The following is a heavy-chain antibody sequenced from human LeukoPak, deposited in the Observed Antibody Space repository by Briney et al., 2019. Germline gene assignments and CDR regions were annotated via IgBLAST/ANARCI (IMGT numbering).Heavy chain of an antibody. CDR3: ASNLGLAMVIY. CDR1: GGSFSGYY. D-gene: IGHD5-18*01. V-gene: IGHV4-34*01. CDR2: INHSGST. J-gene: IGHJ4*02. Sequence: SETLSLTCAVYGGSFSGYYWSWIRQPPGKGLEWIGEINHSGSTNYNPSLKSRVTISVDTSKNQFSLKLSSVTAADTAVYYCASNLGLAMVIYWGQGTLVTVSS.